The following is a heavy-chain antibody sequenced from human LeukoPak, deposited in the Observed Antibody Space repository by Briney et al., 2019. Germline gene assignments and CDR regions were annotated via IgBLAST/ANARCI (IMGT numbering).Heavy chain of an antibody. D-gene: IGHD2/OR15-2a*01. CDR1: GFTFSSYG. V-gene: IGHV3-33*01. CDR2: IWYDGSNK. J-gene: IGHJ5*02. Sequence: GRSLRLSCAASGFTFSSYGMHWVRQAPGKGLEWVAVIWYDGSNKYYADSVKRRFTISRDNSKNTLYLQMNSLRAEDTAVYYCARAEGPFHNWFDPWDQGTLVTVSS. CDR3: ARAEGPFHNWFDP.